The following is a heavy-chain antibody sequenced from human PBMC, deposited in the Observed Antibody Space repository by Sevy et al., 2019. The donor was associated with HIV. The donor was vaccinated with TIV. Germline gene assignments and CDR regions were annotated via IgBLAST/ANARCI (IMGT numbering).Heavy chain of an antibody. D-gene: IGHD4-17*01. V-gene: IGHV3-74*01. CDR3: ARAYAHYGDSIGFYYGMDV. Sequence: GGSLRLSCAASGFTFSSYWMHWVRQAPGKGLLWVSLINGDGGSANYADSVKGRFIISRYNAKNTLYLQMNSLRAEDTAMYYCARAYAHYGDSIGFYYGMDVWGQGITVTVSS. J-gene: IGHJ6*02. CDR1: GFTFSSYW. CDR2: INGDGGSA.